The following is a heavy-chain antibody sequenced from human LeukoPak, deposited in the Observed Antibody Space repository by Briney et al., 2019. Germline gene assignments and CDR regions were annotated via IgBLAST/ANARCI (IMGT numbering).Heavy chain of an antibody. CDR3: TTSTGTDYYYYMDV. CDR2: TYYRSKWYN. V-gene: IGHV6-1*01. J-gene: IGHJ6*03. Sequence: SQTLSLTCAISGDSVSSNGAAWNWIRHSPSRGLEWLGRTYYRSKWYNDYAVSVKSRITINPDTSKNQFSLQLNSVTPEDTAVYYCTTSTGTDYYYYMDVWGKGTTVTVSS. D-gene: IGHD1-1*01. CDR1: GDSVSSNGAA.